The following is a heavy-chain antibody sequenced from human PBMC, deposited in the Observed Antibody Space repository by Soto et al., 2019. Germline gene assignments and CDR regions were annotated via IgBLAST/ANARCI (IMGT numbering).Heavy chain of an antibody. CDR3: AREESPPSYYYYGMDV. J-gene: IGHJ6*02. CDR1: GYTFTSYG. Sequence: QVQLVQSGAEVKKPGASVKVSCKASGYTFTSYGISWVRQAPGQGLEWMGWISAYNGNTNYAQKLQGRVTMTTDTSTSTAYMERRSLRSDDTAVYYCAREESPPSYYYYGMDVWGQGTTVTVSS. CDR2: ISAYNGNT. V-gene: IGHV1-18*01.